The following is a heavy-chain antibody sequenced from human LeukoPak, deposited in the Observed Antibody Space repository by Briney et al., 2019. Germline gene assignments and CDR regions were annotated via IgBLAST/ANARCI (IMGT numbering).Heavy chain of an antibody. V-gene: IGHV3-30*02. J-gene: IGHJ3*02. CDR2: IRYDGNKQ. D-gene: IGHD3-10*01. CDR3: ARSDDWFGELFLSPNAFDI. Sequence: PGGSLRLSCTASGFIFGSYDMHWVRQAPGKGLEWVAYIRYDGNKQYYADSVKGRFTISRDNSKNTLYLQMNSLRAEDTAVYYCARSDDWFGELFLSPNAFDIWGQGTMVTVSS. CDR1: GFIFGSYD.